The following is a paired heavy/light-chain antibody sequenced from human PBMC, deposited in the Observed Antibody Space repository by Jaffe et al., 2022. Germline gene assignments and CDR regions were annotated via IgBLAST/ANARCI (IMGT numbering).Heavy chain of an antibody. D-gene: IGHD3-3*01. Sequence: QVQLQQWGSGVLKPSETLSLTCAVYHGSFSGYSWTWIRQPPGKGLEWIGEIHDTGSTNYNPSLKSRITMSVDTSNNQFSLKLTSVTAEDTAVYYCAKALRFLDLGGAFDVWGQGTLVTVSP. CDR1: HGSFSGYS. V-gene: IGHV4-34*01. J-gene: IGHJ3*01. CDR2: IHDTGST. CDR3: AKALRFLDLGGAFDV.
Light chain of an antibody. J-gene: IGKJ5*01. CDR3: QQYYSTPPIT. V-gene: IGKV4-1*01. Sequence: DIVMTQSPDSLAVSLGERATINCKSSQSLLYTSNKKNYLAWYQQKPGQPPKLLIFWASTREVGVPDRFSGSGSGTDFTLTINNLQAEDMAVYFCQQYYSTPPITFGQGTRLEIK. CDR2: WAS. CDR1: QSLLYTSNKKNY.